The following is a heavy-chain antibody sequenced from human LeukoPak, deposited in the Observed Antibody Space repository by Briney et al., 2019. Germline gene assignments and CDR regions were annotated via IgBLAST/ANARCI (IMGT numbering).Heavy chain of an antibody. CDR2: INPKSGGT. J-gene: IGHJ3*02. CDR1: GYTFSDYY. V-gene: IGHV1-2*05. D-gene: IGHD6-13*01. Sequence: GASVKVSCKASGYTFSDYYMHWVRQAPGQGLEWMGRINPKSGGTSYAQKFQGRVTMTRDTSISTAYMELSRLTSDDTVVYYCARERIAVAGSIDVFDIWGQGTMVTVSS. CDR3: ARERIAVAGSIDVFDI.